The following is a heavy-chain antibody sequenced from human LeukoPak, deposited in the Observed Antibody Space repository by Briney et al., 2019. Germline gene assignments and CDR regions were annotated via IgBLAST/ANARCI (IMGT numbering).Heavy chain of an antibody. CDR3: ARSRRTSFDY. J-gene: IGHJ4*02. Sequence: TSETLSLTCTVSGGSISSYYWSWIRQPPGKGLEWIGYIYYSGSTNYNPSLKSRVTISVDTSKNQFSLKLSSVTAADTAVYYCARSRRTSFDYWGQGTLVTVSS. CDR2: IYYSGST. CDR1: GGSISSYY. V-gene: IGHV4-59*01.